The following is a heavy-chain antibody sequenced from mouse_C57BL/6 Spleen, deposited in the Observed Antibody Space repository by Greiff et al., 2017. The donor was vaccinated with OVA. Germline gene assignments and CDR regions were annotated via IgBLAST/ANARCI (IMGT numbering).Heavy chain of an antibody. Sequence: LQESGAELVKPGASVKISCKASGYAFSSYWMNWVKQRPGKGLEWIGQIYPGDGDTNYNGKFKGKATLTADKSSSTAYMQLSSLTSEDSAVYFCARLDSNYVYAMDYWGQGTSVTVSS. D-gene: IGHD2-5*01. CDR2: IYPGDGDT. V-gene: IGHV1-80*01. CDR1: GYAFSSYW. J-gene: IGHJ4*01. CDR3: ARLDSNYVYAMDY.